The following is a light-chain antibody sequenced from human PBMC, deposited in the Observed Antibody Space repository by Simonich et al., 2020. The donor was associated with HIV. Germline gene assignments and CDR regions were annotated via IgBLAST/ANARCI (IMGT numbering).Light chain of an antibody. CDR2: KAS. Sequence: IQLTQSPSFLSASVGDRVTITCRASQSISSWLAWYQQKPGKAPKLLIYKASSLESGVPSRFSGSGSGTEFTLTISSLQPDDFATYYCQQYNSYSTFGQGTKVEIK. V-gene: IGKV1-5*03. CDR1: QSISSW. J-gene: IGKJ1*01. CDR3: QQYNSYST.